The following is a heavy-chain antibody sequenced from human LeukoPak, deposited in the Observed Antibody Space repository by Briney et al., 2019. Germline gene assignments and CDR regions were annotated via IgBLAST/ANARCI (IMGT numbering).Heavy chain of an antibody. CDR3: ASDPILPGIVVAGGYDY. CDR1: GFTFSSYS. D-gene: IGHD6-19*01. J-gene: IGHJ4*02. CDR2: ISSSSSTI. V-gene: IGHV3-48*01. Sequence: PGGSLRLSCAPSGFTFSSYSMNWIRQAPGKGLEGDSLISSSSSTIYYADSVKGRFTISRDNAKNSLYLQMNSLRAEDTAVYYCASDPILPGIVVAGGYDYWGQGTLVTVSS.